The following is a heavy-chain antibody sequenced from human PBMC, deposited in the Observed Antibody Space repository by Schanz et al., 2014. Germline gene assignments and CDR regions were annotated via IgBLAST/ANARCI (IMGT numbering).Heavy chain of an antibody. CDR2: IWYDGSNK. Sequence: QVQLVESGGGVVQPGRSLRLSCAASGFTFSKYGMHWVRQAPGKGLEWVAVIWYDGSNKDYADSVKGRFTISRDNSKNSLYLEMHSLRGEDTAVYYCARENLNWEAFDIWGQGTVVTVSS. CDR3: ARENLNWEAFDI. J-gene: IGHJ3*02. D-gene: IGHD7-27*01. CDR1: GFTFSKYG. V-gene: IGHV3-33*01.